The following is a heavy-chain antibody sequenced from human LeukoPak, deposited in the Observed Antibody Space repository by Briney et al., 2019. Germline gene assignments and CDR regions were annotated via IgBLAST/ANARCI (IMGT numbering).Heavy chain of an antibody. V-gene: IGHV4-59*01. CDR1: GVSISSYY. CDR2: ISYSGST. Sequence: PSETLSLTCTVSGVSISSYYWSWIRQPPGKGLERIGYISYSGSTNYNPSLKSRVTISVDTSKNQFSLKLSSVTAADTAVYYCARASRSGYYPHFDDWGQGTRVTVSS. D-gene: IGHD3-3*01. J-gene: IGHJ4*02. CDR3: ARASRSGYYPHFDD.